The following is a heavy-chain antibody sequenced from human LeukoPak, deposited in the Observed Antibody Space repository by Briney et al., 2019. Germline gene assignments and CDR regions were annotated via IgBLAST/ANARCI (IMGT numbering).Heavy chain of an antibody. D-gene: IGHD2-15*01. CDR3: AKQLGYCSDGSCYFPY. CDR1: GFTFSSHW. CDR2: ISNNGGYT. J-gene: IGHJ4*02. V-gene: IGHV3-23*01. Sequence: AGGSLRLSCAASGFTFSSHWMSWVRQAPGKGLEWVSAISNNGGYTYYADSVQGRFTISRDNSKSTLCLQMNSLRAEDTAVYYCAKQLGYCSDGSCYFPYWGQGTLVTVSS.